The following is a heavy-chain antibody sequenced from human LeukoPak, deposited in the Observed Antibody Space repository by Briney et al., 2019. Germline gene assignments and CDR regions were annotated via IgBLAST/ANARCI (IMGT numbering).Heavy chain of an antibody. CDR3: ARVLAAAGNNWFDP. CDR1: GGSISYYY. J-gene: IGHJ5*02. CDR2: IYYTGNT. D-gene: IGHD6-13*01. Sequence: SETLSLTCTVSGGSISYYYWSWIRQPPGKAMEFIAYIYYTGNTYFNPSLKSRVTISVDTSKNQFSLKLSSVTAADTAVYYCARVLAAAGNNWFDPWGQGTLVTVSS. V-gene: IGHV4-59*12.